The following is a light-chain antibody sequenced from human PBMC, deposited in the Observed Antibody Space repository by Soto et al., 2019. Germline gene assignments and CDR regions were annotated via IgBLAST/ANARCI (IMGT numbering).Light chain of an antibody. J-gene: IGKJ4*01. Sequence: DIMLTQSPATLSLSPGESATLSCSASQSLGHFLVWYQQKPGQAPRLLISDASKGATGIPARFSGSGSGTDFTLSINSLQPEDSAVYYCQQRSNWPVSFGGGTKVEIK. V-gene: IGKV3-11*01. CDR1: QSLGHF. CDR2: DAS. CDR3: QQRSNWPVS.